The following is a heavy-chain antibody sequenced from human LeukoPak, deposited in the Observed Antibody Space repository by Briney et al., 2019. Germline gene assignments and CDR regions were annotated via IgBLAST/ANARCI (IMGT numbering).Heavy chain of an antibody. Sequence: GGSLRLPCAASGFTFSSYWVSWVRQAPGKGLEWVANIKQDGSEKYYVDSVKGRFTISRDNAKNSLYLQMNSLRVEDTAVYYCARDCSSTNCYRGGFDPWGQGTLVTVSS. CDR3: ARDCSSTNCYRGGFDP. J-gene: IGHJ5*02. CDR1: GFTFSSYW. D-gene: IGHD2-2*01. V-gene: IGHV3-7*01. CDR2: IKQDGSEK.